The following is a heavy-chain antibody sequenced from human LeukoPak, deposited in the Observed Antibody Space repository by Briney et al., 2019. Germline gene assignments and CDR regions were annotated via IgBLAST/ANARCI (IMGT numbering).Heavy chain of an antibody. J-gene: IGHJ4*02. CDR1: GGSISSYY. CDR2: IYYSGST. V-gene: IGHV4-59*01. CDR3: ARVVGYNYLGYYFDY. Sequence: SETLSLTSTVSGGSISSYYWSWIRQPPGKGLEWIGYIYYSGSTNYNPSLKSRVTISVATSKNQFSLKLSSVTAADTAVYYCARVVGYNYLGYYFDYWGQGTLVTVSS. D-gene: IGHD5-24*01.